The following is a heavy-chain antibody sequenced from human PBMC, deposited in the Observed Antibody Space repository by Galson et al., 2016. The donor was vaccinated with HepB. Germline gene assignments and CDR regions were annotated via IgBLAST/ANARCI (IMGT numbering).Heavy chain of an antibody. CDR2: LSAGGGST. CDR1: GFTFSNSA. J-gene: IGHJ4*02. CDR3: AKGGSGFWSGYRFDD. Sequence: SLRLSCAASGFTFSNSAMTWVRQAPGKALEWVSALSAGGGSTYYADSVKGRFTISRDNSKNTLYLQMNSLRADDTAGYHCAKGGSGFWSGYRFDDSGPGALVTVSS. D-gene: IGHD3-3*01. V-gene: IGHV3-23*01.